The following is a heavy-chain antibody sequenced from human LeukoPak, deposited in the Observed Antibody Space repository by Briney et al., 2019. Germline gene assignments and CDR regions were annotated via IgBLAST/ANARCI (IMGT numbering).Heavy chain of an antibody. V-gene: IGHV4-39*07. J-gene: IGHJ3*02. CDR2: IYYSGST. CDR1: GGSISTRSYY. CDR3: ARDDRHDAFDI. Sequence: SETLSLTCTVSGGSISTRSYYWGWIRQPPGKGLEWIGSIYYSGSTYYNPSLKSRVTISVDRSKNQFSLKLSSVTAADTAVYYCARDDRHDAFDIWGQGTMVTVSS.